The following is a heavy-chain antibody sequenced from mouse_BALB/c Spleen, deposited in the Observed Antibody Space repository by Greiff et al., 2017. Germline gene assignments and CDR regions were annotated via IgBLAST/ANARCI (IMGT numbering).Heavy chain of an antibody. V-gene: IGHV5-6-5*01. CDR2: ISSGGST. Sequence: EVQVVESGGGLVKPGGSLKPSCAASGFTFSSYAMSWVRQTPEKRLEWVASISSGGSTYYPDSVKGRFTISRDNARNILYLQMSSLRSEDTAMYYCARGLVTTVGDFDYWGQGTTLTVSS. J-gene: IGHJ2*01. D-gene: IGHD1-1*01. CDR1: GFTFSSYA. CDR3: ARGLVTTVGDFDY.